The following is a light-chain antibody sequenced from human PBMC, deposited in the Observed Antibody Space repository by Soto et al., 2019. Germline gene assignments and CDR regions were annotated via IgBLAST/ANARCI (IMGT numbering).Light chain of an antibody. CDR3: ALWDDSLNGLV. Sequence: QPVLTQPPSASGTPGQRVTISCSGSSSNIGSKSVNWYQQVPGTAPRLLIYRNNQRPSGVPDRFSGSKSGSSASLAISGLQSQDEADYYCALWDDSLNGLVFGTGTKVTVL. J-gene: IGLJ1*01. V-gene: IGLV1-44*01. CDR2: RNN. CDR1: SSNIGSKS.